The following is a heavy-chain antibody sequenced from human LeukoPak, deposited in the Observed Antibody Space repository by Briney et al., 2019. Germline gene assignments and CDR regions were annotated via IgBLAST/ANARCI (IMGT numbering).Heavy chain of an antibody. J-gene: IGHJ4*02. CDR1: GFTVSSNY. D-gene: IGHD2-21*01. CDR2: IYSGGST. V-gene: IGHV3-53*01. CDR3: ARDRKGEYYFDY. Sequence: PGGSLRLSCAASGFTVSSNYMSWVRQAPGKGLEWVSVIYSGGSTYYADSVKGRFTISRDNSKNTLYLQMNSLRAEDTAVYYCARDRKGEYYFDYWGQGTLVTVSS.